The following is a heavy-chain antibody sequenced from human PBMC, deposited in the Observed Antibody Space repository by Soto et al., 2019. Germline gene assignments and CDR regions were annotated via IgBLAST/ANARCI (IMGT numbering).Heavy chain of an antibody. CDR2: ISGGGGST. Sequence: PVGSLRLSCAASGFTFSSYAMSWVRQAPGKGLEWVSAISGGGGSTYYADSVKGRFTISRDNSKNTLYLQMNSLRAEDTAVYYCAKDRLAAAIQDYYYYGMDVWGQGTTVTVSS. D-gene: IGHD6-13*01. CDR1: GFTFSSYA. CDR3: AKDRLAAAIQDYYYYGMDV. J-gene: IGHJ6*02. V-gene: IGHV3-23*01.